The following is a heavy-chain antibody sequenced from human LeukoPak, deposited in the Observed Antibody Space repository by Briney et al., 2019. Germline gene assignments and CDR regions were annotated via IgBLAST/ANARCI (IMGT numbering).Heavy chain of an antibody. D-gene: IGHD3-10*01. CDR1: GFTFSSYS. Sequence: GGSLRLSCAASGFTFSSYSMNWVRQAPGKGLEWVSYISSSSSTIYYADSVKGRFTISRDNAKNSLYLQMNSLRAEDTAVYYCARDGAWFGELFVYWGQGTLVTVSS. J-gene: IGHJ4*02. CDR3: ARDGAWFGELFVY. V-gene: IGHV3-48*01. CDR2: ISSSSSTI.